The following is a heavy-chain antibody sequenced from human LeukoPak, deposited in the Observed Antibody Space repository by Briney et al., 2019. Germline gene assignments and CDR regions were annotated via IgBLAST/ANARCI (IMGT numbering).Heavy chain of an antibody. CDR1: GGSIRSSNHY. CDR3: ARQILFHSERWLQFFDY. Sequence: SETLSLTCAVSGGSIRSSNHYWGWIRQPPGKGLEWIGSIYYSGSIYYNPSLKSRVTISVDTSKNQFSLKLSSVTAADTAVYYCARQILFHSERWLQFFDYWGQGILVTVSS. D-gene: IGHD5-24*01. J-gene: IGHJ4*02. V-gene: IGHV4-39*01. CDR2: IYYSGSI.